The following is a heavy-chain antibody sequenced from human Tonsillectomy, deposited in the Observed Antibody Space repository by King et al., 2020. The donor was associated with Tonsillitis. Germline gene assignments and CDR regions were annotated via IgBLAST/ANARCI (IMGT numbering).Heavy chain of an antibody. J-gene: IGHJ3*02. CDR2: SRGRCGST. CDR1: GFNFCSYA. D-gene: IGHD3-22*01. CDR3: AKDWGSKGVVITHDAFDI. V-gene: IGHV3-23*04. Sequence: VQLVESGGGLVQPGGSLRLFCAAAGFNFCSYAMGLGRQAPGRGQAWVSASRGRCGSTYYADSVEGRFTISSDNSKNTLYLQMNSLRAEDTAVYYCAKDWGSKGVVITHDAFDIWGQGTMVTVSS.